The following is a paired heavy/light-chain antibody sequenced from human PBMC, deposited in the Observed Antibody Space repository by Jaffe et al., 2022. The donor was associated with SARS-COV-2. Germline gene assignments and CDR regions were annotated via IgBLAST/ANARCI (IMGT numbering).Light chain of an antibody. J-gene: IGKJ5*01. CDR2: DAS. CDR3: QQRSNWVPIT. CDR1: QSVSSY. V-gene: IGKV3-11*01. Sequence: EIVLTQSPATLSLSPGERATLSCRASQSVSSYLAWYQQKPGQAPRLLIYDASNRATGIPARFSGSGSGTDFTLTISSLEPEDFAVYYCQQRSNWVPITFGQGTRLEIK.
Heavy chain of an antibody. CDR2: IYYSGST. V-gene: IGHV4-39*01. CDR1: GGSISSSSYY. Sequence: QLQLQESGPGLVKPSETLSLTCTVSGGSISSSSYYWGWIRQPPGKGLEWIGSIYYSGSTYYNPSLKSRVTISVDTSKNQFSLKLSSVTAADTAVYYCARQCGQQQLVRGAYNWFDPWGQGTLVTVSS. J-gene: IGHJ5*02. D-gene: IGHD6-13*01. CDR3: ARQCGQQQLVRGAYNWFDP.